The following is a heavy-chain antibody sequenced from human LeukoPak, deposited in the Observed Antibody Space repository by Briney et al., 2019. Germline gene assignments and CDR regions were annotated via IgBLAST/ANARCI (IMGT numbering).Heavy chain of an antibody. D-gene: IGHD5-18*01. J-gene: IGHJ4*02. V-gene: IGHV4-59*01. CDR3: ARAGGVDTAMDANFDY. Sequence: PSETLSLTCTVSGGSISSYYWSWIRQLPGKGLEWIGYIYYNGGTNYNPSLRSRVTISVDTSKNHFSLRLSSVTAADTAMYYCARAGGVDTAMDANFDYWGQGTLVTVSS. CDR1: GGSISSYY. CDR2: IYYNGGT.